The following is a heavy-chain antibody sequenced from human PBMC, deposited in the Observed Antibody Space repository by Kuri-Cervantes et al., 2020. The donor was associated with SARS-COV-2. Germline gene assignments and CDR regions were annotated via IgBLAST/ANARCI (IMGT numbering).Heavy chain of an antibody. Sequence: LRLSCTVSDGPISSGDYYWSWIRQPPGKGLEWIGYIYYSGSTYYNPSLKSRVTISVDTSKNQFSLKLSSVTAADTAVYYCARAPYDYIWGSYRYYFDYWGQGTLVTVSS. J-gene: IGHJ4*02. CDR3: ARAPYDYIWGSYRYYFDY. D-gene: IGHD3-16*02. CDR2: IYYSGST. CDR1: DGPISSGDYY. V-gene: IGHV4-30-4*01.